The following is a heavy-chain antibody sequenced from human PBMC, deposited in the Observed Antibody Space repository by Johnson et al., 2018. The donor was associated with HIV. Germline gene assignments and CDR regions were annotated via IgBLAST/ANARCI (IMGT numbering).Heavy chain of an antibody. D-gene: IGHD3-22*01. Sequence: VQLVESGGGVVQPGRSRRLSFAASGFPFSSFGMHWFRQAPGKGLGWASAIGTAGDTYYPGSGRGRFTIPRENAKNSLYLQMNSLRAGDTAVYYCARSDYDSGGYYAYNIWGQGTMVTVSS. CDR2: IGTAGDT. CDR1: GFPFSSFG. J-gene: IGHJ3*02. CDR3: ARSDYDSGGYYAYNI. V-gene: IGHV3-13*01.